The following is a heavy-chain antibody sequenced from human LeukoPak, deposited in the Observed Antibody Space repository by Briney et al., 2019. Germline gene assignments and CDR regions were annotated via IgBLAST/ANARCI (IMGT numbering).Heavy chain of an antibody. V-gene: IGHV1-2*02. CDR2: INPNRGGT. J-gene: IGHJ3*02. D-gene: IGHD4-17*01. CDR3: ARDRGGLTTTVSPSAFDI. CDR1: GYTFTGYY. Sequence: GASVKVSCRASGYTFTGYYMHWVRQAPGQGLEWMVWINPNRGGTNYAQTFQGRVTMTRDTSISTAYMALSRLRSDDTAVYYCARDRGGLTTTVSPSAFDIWGQGTMVTVSS.